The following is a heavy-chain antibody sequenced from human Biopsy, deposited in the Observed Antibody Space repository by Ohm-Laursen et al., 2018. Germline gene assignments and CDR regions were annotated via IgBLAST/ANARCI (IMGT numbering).Heavy chain of an antibody. CDR2: IFYDGSNT. J-gene: IGHJ6*02. CDR3: AKDRYNYTPIGGFSMDV. D-gene: IGHD5-18*01. V-gene: IGHV3-30*18. CDR1: GFTFRDCG. Sequence: SLRLSCAASGFTFRDCGMQWVRQAPGKGLEWVAFIFYDGSNTYYADSVKGRFTISRDNSRDTLYLQMSSLRAEDTAVYYCAKDRYNYTPIGGFSMDVWGQGTTVTVSS.